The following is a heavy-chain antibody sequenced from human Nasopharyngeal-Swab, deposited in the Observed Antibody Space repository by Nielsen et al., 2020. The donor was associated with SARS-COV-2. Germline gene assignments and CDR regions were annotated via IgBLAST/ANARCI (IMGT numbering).Heavy chain of an antibody. CDR3: AAPYCSGGSCYPFDH. Sequence: GSLRLSCAASGLTLSNYGMAWVRQAPGKGLEWVSSIRGSGGYTYYADSVKGRFTIARDISKNTLSLQMNSLRAEDTAVYYCAAPYCSGGSCYPFDHWGQGTLVTVSS. V-gene: IGHV3-23*01. D-gene: IGHD2-15*01. CDR2: IRGSGGYT. J-gene: IGHJ4*02. CDR1: GLTLSNYG.